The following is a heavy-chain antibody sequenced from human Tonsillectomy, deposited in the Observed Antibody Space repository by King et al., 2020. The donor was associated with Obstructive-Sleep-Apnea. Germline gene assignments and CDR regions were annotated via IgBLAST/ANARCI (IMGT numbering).Heavy chain of an antibody. J-gene: IGHJ6*02. Sequence: VQLQESGPGLVKPSGTLFLTCEVSGGSISSSNWWSWVRQPPGKGLEWIGEIYHSGSTSSNPSLTSRVTISVDKTKNQFSLEVRSVTAADTAVDYCVRVFGDYRNFYYGMDVWGQGTTVTVSS. D-gene: IGHD4-17*01. CDR1: GGSISSSNW. CDR3: VRVFGDYRNFYYGMDV. V-gene: IGHV4-4*02. CDR2: IYHSGST.